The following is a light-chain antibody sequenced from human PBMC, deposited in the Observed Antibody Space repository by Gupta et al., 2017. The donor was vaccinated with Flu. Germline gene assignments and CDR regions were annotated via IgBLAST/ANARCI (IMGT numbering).Light chain of an antibody. V-gene: IGLV1-44*01. CDR2: SNY. CDR3: AAWDDSLTVL. Sequence: VLPHPPSPSASPWQRVTLTRAGGSSNTGRNTVNWYHQPPGTAPKLLIYSNYLRPPGVPDRFAGSKSGTSASLAISGLQAEDEADYYCAAWDDSLTVLFGGGTKLTVL. J-gene: IGLJ2*01. CDR1: SSNTGRNT.